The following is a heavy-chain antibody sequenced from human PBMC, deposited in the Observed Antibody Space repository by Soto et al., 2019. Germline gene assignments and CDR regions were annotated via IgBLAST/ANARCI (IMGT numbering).Heavy chain of an antibody. V-gene: IGHV1-46*01. D-gene: IGHD5-18*01. CDR3: ARAGSGGYSYGYLTGYYYYGMDV. CDR1: GYTLTRYY. Sequence: RASVKVSCTASGYTLTRYYMDLVRQVPAQGPEWMGIINPSGGSTSYAQKFQGRVTMTRDTSTSTVYMELSSLRSEDTAVYYCARAGSGGYSYGYLTGYYYYGMDVWGQGTTVTVSS. CDR2: INPSGGST. J-gene: IGHJ6*02.